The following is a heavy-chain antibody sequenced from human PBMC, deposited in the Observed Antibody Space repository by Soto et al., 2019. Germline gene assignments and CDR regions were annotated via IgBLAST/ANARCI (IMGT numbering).Heavy chain of an antibody. Sequence: EIRCRTNTVSDGAMSLIRYLCCWIRHDCEKGLEWNASIKYSGTTFYNPSLKSRVTLSVDTSTNPFALKLSSVTAAETAVYYCARHGITGSYYDAFAICGQGTMVT. CDR1: DGAMSLIRYL. CDR2: IKYSGTT. J-gene: IGHJ3*02. D-gene: IGHD1-26*01. CDR3: ARHGITGSYYDAFAI. V-gene: IGHV4-39*01.